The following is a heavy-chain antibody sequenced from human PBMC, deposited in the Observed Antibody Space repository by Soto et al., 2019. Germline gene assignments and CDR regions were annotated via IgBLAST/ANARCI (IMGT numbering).Heavy chain of an antibody. J-gene: IGHJ5*02. D-gene: IGHD3-16*01. CDR3: AKGGPFTGGFDP. Sequence: EGQLLQPGGDLVQPGGSLRLSCAGSGLTLRSYAMTWIRQTPEKGLEWVSTISGRSGVPSYADSVNGRFTVSRDNSKNTLYLQMNSLRPDDTAIYYCAKGGPFTGGFDPWGQGTLVTVAS. V-gene: IGHV3-23*01. CDR1: GLTLRSYA. CDR2: ISGRSGVP.